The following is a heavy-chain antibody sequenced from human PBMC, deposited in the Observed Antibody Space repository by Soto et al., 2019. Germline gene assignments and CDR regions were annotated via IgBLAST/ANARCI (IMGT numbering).Heavy chain of an antibody. CDR1: GFTFSSYG. V-gene: IGHV3-30*18. CDR3: AKDWSGYDSAFDI. J-gene: IGHJ3*02. D-gene: IGHD5-12*01. Sequence: QVQLVESGGGVVQPGRSLRLSCAASGFTFSSYGMHWVRQAPGKGLEWVAVISYDGSNKYYADSVKGRFTISRDNSKNTRYLQVNSLRAEDTAVYYCAKDWSGYDSAFDIWGQGTMVTVSS. CDR2: ISYDGSNK.